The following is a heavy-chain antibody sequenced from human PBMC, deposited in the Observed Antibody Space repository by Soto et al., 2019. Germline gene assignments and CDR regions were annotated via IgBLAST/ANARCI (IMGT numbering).Heavy chain of an antibody. J-gene: IGHJ4*02. CDR2: IKQDGSEK. D-gene: IGHD6-19*01. CDR1: GFIFRDYW. V-gene: IGHV3-7*01. Sequence: EVQLVESGGGLVQPGGSLRLSCAVSGFIFRDYWMSWVRQAPGKGLEWVANIKQDGSEKYYADSVKGRFTIPRDNAKSSLYLQMNSLRAEDTAVYYCARAQTSGWYVSYWGQGTLVTVSS. CDR3: ARAQTSGWYVSY.